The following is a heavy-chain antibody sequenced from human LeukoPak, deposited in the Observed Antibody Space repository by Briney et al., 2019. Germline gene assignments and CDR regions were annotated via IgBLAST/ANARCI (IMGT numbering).Heavy chain of an antibody. CDR3: TRGFYDFWSGYPYYYYYYYMDV. CDR1: GFTFGDYA. J-gene: IGHJ6*03. V-gene: IGHV3-49*04. D-gene: IGHD3-3*01. CDR2: IRSKAYGGTT. Sequence: PGGSLRLSCTASGFTFGDYAMSWVRQAPGKGLEWVGLIRSKAYGGTTEYAASVKGRFTISRDDSKSIAYLQMNSLKTEDTAVYYCTRGFYDFWSGYPYYYYYYYMDVWGKGTTVTVSS.